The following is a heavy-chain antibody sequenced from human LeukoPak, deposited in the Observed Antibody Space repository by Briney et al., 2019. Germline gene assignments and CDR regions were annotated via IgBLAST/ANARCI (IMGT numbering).Heavy chain of an antibody. CDR1: GFTFPNSG. Sequence: GGSLRLSCAASGFTFPNSGMHWVRQAPGKGLEWVAVVSYDGSNKYYADSVKGRFTISRDNSKNTLYLQMNSLRTEDTALYYCAKAGYGGSGSYYNPFDYWGQGTLVTVSS. CDR3: AKAGYGGSGSYYNPFDY. J-gene: IGHJ4*02. CDR2: VSYDGSNK. D-gene: IGHD3-10*01. V-gene: IGHV3-30*18.